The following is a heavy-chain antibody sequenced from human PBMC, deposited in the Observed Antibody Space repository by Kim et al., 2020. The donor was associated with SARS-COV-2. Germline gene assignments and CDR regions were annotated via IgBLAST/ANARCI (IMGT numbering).Heavy chain of an antibody. CDR1: GFPFKSYA. V-gene: IGHV3-64*01. CDR3: ARARSDRSAADYRGLDV. D-gene: IGHD6-19*01. J-gene: IGHJ6*02. CDR2: ISSNGGST. Sequence: GGSLRLSCAASGFPFKSYAIHWVRQAPGKGLEYLSVISSNGGSTFYASSVKGRFTLSRDNSNNVVFLQMGSLRPEDMGVYFCARARSDRSAADYRGLDVWGQGTTVAVSS.